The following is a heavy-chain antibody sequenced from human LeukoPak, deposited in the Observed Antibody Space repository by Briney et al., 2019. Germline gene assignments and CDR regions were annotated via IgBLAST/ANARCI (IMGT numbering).Heavy chain of an antibody. CDR3: ARELYGSGSYSLDY. V-gene: IGHV3-30*04. Sequence: GGSLRLSCAASGFTFSSYAMHWVRQAPGKGLEWVAVISYDGSNKYYADSVKGRFTISGDNSKNTLYLQMNSLRAEDTAVYYCARELYGSGSYSLDYWGQGTLVTVSS. D-gene: IGHD3-10*01. CDR1: GFTFSSYA. J-gene: IGHJ4*02. CDR2: ISYDGSNK.